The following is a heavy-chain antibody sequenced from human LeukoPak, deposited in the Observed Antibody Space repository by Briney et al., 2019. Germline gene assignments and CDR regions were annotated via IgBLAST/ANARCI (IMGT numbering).Heavy chain of an antibody. J-gene: IGHJ6*03. CDR1: GGTFSSYA. CDR3: AGAVVIIPDYYCMDV. CDR2: IIPIFGTA. D-gene: IGHD3-3*01. Sequence: SVKVSCKASGGTFSSYAISWVRQAPGQGLEWMGGIIPIFGTANYAQKFQGRVTITADESTSTAYMELSSLRSEDTAVYYCAGAVVIIPDYYCMDVWGKGTTVTVSS. V-gene: IGHV1-69*01.